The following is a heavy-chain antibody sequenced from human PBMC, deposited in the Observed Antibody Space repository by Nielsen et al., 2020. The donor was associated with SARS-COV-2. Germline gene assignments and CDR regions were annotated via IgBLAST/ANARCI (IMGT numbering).Heavy chain of an antibody. J-gene: IGHJ4*02. D-gene: IGHD3-10*01. CDR1: GFTFSSYG. Sequence: GGSLRLSCAASGFTFSSYGMHWVRQAPGKGLEWVAVIWYDGSNKYYGDSVKGRFTISRDNSKNTLYLQMNSLRAEDTAVYYCAITNSYYGSGYFDYWGQGTLVTVSS. V-gene: IGHV3-33*08. CDR2: IWYDGSNK. CDR3: AITNSYYGSGYFDY.